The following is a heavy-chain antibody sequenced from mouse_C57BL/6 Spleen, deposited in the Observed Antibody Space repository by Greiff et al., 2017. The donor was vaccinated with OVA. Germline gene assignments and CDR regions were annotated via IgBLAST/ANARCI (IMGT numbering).Heavy chain of an antibody. V-gene: IGHV1-26*01. J-gene: IGHJ3*01. CDR2: INPNNGGT. D-gene: IGHD2-2*01. Sequence: EVKLVESGPELVKPGASVKISCKASGYTFTDYYMNWVKQSHGKSLEWIGDINPNNGGTSYNQKFKGKATLTVDKSSSTAYMELRSLTSEDSAVYYCARSGYDGGAWFAYWGQGTLVTVSA. CDR1: GYTFTDYY. CDR3: ARSGYDGGAWFAY.